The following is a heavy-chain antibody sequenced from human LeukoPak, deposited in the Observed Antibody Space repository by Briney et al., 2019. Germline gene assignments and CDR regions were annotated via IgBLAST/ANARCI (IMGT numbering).Heavy chain of an antibody. Sequence: PSETLSLTCTVSGGSISSGSYYWSWIRQPAGKGLEWIGRIYTSGSTNYNPSIKSRVTISVDTSKNQYSLKLSSVTAADTAVYYCAREHLYYYDSSGYWVYWGQGTLVTVSS. V-gene: IGHV4-61*02. CDR1: GGSISSGSYY. D-gene: IGHD3-22*01. J-gene: IGHJ4*02. CDR2: IYTSGST. CDR3: AREHLYYYDSSGYWVY.